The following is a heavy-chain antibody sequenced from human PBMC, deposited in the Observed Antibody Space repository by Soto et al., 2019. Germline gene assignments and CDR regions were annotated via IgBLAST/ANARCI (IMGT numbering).Heavy chain of an antibody. D-gene: IGHD3-10*01. Sequence: PGGSLRLSCAASGLTFSSYGMHWVRQAPGKGLEWVAMIWYDGSNQYYGDSVKGRFTISRDNSKNTLYLQMNSLRAEDTAVYYCARDYGSGMDCWGQGTLVTVSS. CDR3: ARDYGSGMDC. V-gene: IGHV3-33*01. CDR1: GLTFSSYG. J-gene: IGHJ4*02. CDR2: IWYDGSNQ.